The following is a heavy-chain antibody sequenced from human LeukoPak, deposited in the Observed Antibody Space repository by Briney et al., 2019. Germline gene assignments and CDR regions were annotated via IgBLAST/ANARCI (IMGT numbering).Heavy chain of an antibody. D-gene: IGHD5-12*01. J-gene: IGHJ4*02. Sequence: PSETLSLTCTVSGGAMSSYYGSWIRQPPGEGVEWIGYTYHSGSTNSNPSLTSRVTISVATSKNQFSLTLSSVTAADTAVYSCATSGIVATIYFDYWGQGTLVTVSS. V-gene: IGHV4-59*12. CDR3: ATSGIVATIYFDY. CDR1: GGAMSSYY. CDR2: TYHSGST.